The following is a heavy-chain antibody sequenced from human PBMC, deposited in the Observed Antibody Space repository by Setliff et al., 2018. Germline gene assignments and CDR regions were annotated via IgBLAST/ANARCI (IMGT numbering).Heavy chain of an antibody. CDR2: IYPGDSDT. D-gene: IGHD2-2*01. Sequence: PGESLTPSCKASGYIFTNYWIGWVRQMPGKGLEWMGVIYPGDSDTRYSPSFQGQVTISADKSINTAYLQWSSLKASDTAIYYCTRDEDRTKGISSSCYRENDAFDVWGQGAMVTVSS. CDR1: GYIFTNYW. CDR3: TRDEDRTKGISSSCYRENDAFDV. J-gene: IGHJ3*01. V-gene: IGHV5-51*01.